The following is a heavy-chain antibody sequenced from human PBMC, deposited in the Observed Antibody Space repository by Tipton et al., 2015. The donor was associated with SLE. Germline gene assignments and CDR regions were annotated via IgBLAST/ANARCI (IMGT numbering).Heavy chain of an antibody. J-gene: IGHJ6*02. CDR3: ARDQGHGLDV. Sequence: SLRLSCAASGFTFSSYNMNWVRRAPGKGLEWVSSISYGSGHIAYADSVKGRFTISRDNAENSVSLQMNSLRADDSGVYYCARDQGHGLDVWGQGTTLTVSS. CDR2: ISYGSGHI. V-gene: IGHV3-21*03. CDR1: GFTFSSYN.